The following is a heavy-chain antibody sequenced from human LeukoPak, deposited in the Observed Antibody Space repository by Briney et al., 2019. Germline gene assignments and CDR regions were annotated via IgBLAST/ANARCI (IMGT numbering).Heavy chain of an antibody. CDR1: GGSISSSSDY. Sequence: PSETLSLTCTVSGGSISSSSDYWGWIRQPPGKGLEWIGSIYYSGSTYYSPSLKSRVTISVDTSKNQFSLKLSSVTAADTAVYYCARQIVATGYYFDYWGQGTLVTVSS. V-gene: IGHV4-39*01. J-gene: IGHJ4*02. CDR3: ARQIVATGYYFDY. D-gene: IGHD5-12*01. CDR2: IYYSGST.